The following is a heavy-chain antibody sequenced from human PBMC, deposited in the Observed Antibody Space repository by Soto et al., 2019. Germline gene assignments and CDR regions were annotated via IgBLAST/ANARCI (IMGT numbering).Heavy chain of an antibody. CDR1: GGSISGYY. J-gene: IGHJ5*02. Sequence: PSETLSLTCTVSGGSISGYYWSWIRQPPGKGLEWIGYIYYIGSTNYNPSLKSRVTISVDTSKNQFSLKLSSVTAADTAMYYCARDLTYYASAFDPWGQGTLVTVSS. CDR2: IYYIGST. CDR3: ARDLTYYASAFDP. D-gene: IGHD3-10*01. V-gene: IGHV4-59*01.